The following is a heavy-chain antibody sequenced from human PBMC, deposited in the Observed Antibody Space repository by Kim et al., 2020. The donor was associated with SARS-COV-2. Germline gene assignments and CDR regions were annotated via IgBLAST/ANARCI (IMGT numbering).Heavy chain of an antibody. CDR1: GGSISSSSYY. CDR3: ARHISPFVTTVTSPFGY. V-gene: IGHV4-39*01. Sequence: SETLSLTCTVSGGSISSSSYYWGWIRQPPGKGLEWIGSIYYSGSTYYNPSLKSRVTISVDTSKNQFSLKLSSVTAADTAVYYCARHISPFVTTVTSPFGYLGQGALVTVSS. D-gene: IGHD4-17*01. CDR2: IYYSGST. J-gene: IGHJ4*02.